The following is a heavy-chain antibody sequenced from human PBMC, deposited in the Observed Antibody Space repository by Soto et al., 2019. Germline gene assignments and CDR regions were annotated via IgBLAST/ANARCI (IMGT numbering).Heavy chain of an antibody. CDR1: GGSIHDYY. J-gene: IGHJ4*02. CDR3: ARVNRGAFDH. V-gene: IGHV4-59*01. CDR2: IFYTGST. Sequence: QVQLQESGPGLVKPSQTLSLTCTVSGGSIHDYYWVWIRQPPGKGLEWIGSIFYTGSTDYNPSLKSRVTLSLATSKNQVSLNLSSVTAADTAVYYCARVNRGAFDHWGQGALVTVSS.